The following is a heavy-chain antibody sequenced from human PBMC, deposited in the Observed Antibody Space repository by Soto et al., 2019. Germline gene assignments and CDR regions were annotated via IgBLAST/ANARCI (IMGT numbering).Heavy chain of an antibody. CDR2: IIPIFGTA. Sequence: QVQLVQSGAEVKKPGSSVKVSCKASGGTFSSYAISWVRQAPGQGLEWMGGIIPIFGTANYAQKFQGRVTITADKSTSTAYRELRSLRSEDTDVYYCERSPSSGYSSYGYWGQGTLVTVSS. D-gene: IGHD3-22*01. V-gene: IGHV1-69*06. CDR1: GGTFSSYA. CDR3: ERSPSSGYSSYGY. J-gene: IGHJ4*02.